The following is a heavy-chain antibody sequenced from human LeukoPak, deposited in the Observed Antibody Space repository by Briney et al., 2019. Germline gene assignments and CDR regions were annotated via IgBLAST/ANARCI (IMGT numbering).Heavy chain of an antibody. CDR3: AKDVGSGTYCHSSLSLDV. Sequence: SGGSLRLSCAASGFTFSAYGMHWVRQAPGKGLEWVAVISYDGYNKYYADSVKGRFTISRDNSKNTVYLQMSGLRSEDTAVYSCAKDVGSGTYCHSSLSLDVWGQGTTVTVSS. CDR2: ISYDGYNK. D-gene: IGHD3-10*01. CDR1: GFTFSAYG. J-gene: IGHJ6*02. V-gene: IGHV3-30*18.